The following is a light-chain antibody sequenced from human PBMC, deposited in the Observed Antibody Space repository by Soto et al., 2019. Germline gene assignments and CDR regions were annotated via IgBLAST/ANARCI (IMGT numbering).Light chain of an antibody. V-gene: IGKV1-9*01. CDR3: QQLNSFPIP. Sequence: IQLTQSPSSLSASVGDRVTITCRASQGISSFLAWYQQKPGKAPKLLIYGASTLQSGVPSRFSGSGSVTDFTLTIGSLQPEDFATYYCQQLNSFPIPFGPGTKVYIK. J-gene: IGKJ3*01. CDR1: QGISSF. CDR2: GAS.